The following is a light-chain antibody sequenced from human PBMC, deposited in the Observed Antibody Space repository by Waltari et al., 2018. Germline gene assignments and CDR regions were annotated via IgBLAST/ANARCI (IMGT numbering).Light chain of an antibody. V-gene: IGLV2-14*03. CDR2: DVS. J-gene: IGLJ6*01. CDR1: SSDVGGYNY. Sequence: QSALTQPASVSGSPGQSITISCTGTSSDVGGYNYVSWYQQHPGKAPKLMIYDVSNRPPGVSNRFSGSKSGNTASLTISGLQAEDEADYYCSSYTSSSNVFGSGTKVTVL. CDR3: SSYTSSSNV.